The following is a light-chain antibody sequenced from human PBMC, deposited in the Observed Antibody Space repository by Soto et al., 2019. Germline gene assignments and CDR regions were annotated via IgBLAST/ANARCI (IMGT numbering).Light chain of an antibody. J-gene: IGLJ1*01. CDR3: QTSDTNIRAGSV. CDR1: SSNIGAGFD. Sequence: QSALTQSPSVSGSPGQRVSISCTGNSSNIGAGFDGHWYQQLTATAPKLLIDGNNNLPSGVPDRFSGSKSGTSASPAITGLQVEDEAAYYCQTSDTNIRAGSVFGTGTKLTVL. CDR2: GNN. V-gene: IGLV1-40*01.